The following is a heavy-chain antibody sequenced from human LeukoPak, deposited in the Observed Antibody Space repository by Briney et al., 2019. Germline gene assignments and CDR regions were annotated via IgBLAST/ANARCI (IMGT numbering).Heavy chain of an antibody. CDR1: GGSISSGGYY. CDR3: ARAGGFFSPFGY. V-gene: IGHV4-31*03. J-gene: IGHJ4*02. CDR2: IYYSGST. D-gene: IGHD3-16*01. Sequence: PSETLSLTCTVSGGSISSGGYYWSWIRQHPGGGLEWIGYIYYSGSTYYNPSLKSRVTISIDTSKNQFSLKLSSVTAADTAVYYCARAGGFFSPFGYWGQGTLVTVSS.